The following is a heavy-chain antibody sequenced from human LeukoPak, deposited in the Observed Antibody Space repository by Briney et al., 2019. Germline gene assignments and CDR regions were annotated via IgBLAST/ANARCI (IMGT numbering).Heavy chain of an antibody. J-gene: IGHJ4*02. D-gene: IGHD4-23*01. Sequence: GGSLTLSCAASGFTFRSHWMSWVRQAPGKGLEWVANIKQDENEKYYVDSVIGRFTISRDNILNSWSLQMNSLSAEDRAIYYCVRDHLNVYGGSYFDYWGQGTLVTVSS. CDR2: IKQDENEK. CDR1: GFTFRSHW. V-gene: IGHV3-7*01. CDR3: VRDHLNVYGGSYFDY.